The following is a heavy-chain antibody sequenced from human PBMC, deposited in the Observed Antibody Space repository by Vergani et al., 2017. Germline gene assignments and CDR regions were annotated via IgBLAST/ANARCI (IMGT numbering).Heavy chain of an antibody. CDR2: INPSGGST. CDR1: GYTFTSYY. CDR3: AREHYYGSGSYFVFLDY. Sequence: QVQLVQSGAEVKKPGASVKVSCKASGYTFTSYYMHWVRQAPGQGLEWMGIINPSGGSTSYAQKFQGRVTMTRDTSTSTVYMELSSLRSEDTAVYYCAREHYYGSGSYFVFLDYGGQGTLVTVSS. J-gene: IGHJ4*02. V-gene: IGHV1-46*03. D-gene: IGHD3-10*01.